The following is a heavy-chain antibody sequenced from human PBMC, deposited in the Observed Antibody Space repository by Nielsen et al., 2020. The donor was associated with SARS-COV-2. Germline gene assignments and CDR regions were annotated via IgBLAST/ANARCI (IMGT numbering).Heavy chain of an antibody. CDR1: GFTFSSYG. CDR3: ARATVYSSEPEDY. Sequence: GESLKISCAASGFTFSSYGMHWVRQAPGKGLEWVAVIWYDGSNKYYADSVKGRFTISRDNSKNTLYLQMNSLRAEDTAVYHCARATVYSSEPEDYWGQGTLVTVSS. CDR2: IWYDGSNK. D-gene: IGHD6-25*01. V-gene: IGHV3-33*01. J-gene: IGHJ4*02.